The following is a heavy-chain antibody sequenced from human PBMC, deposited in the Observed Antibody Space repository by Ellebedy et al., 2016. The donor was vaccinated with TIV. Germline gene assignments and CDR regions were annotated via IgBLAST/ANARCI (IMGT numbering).Heavy chain of an antibody. CDR2: INHSGST. CDR3: ARGSTHYDFWSGYWPNWFDP. J-gene: IGHJ5*02. V-gene: IGHV4-34*01. Sequence: GSLRLSXAVYGGSFSGYYWSWIRQPPGKGLEWIGEINHSGSTNYNPSLKSRVTISVDTSKNQFSLKLSSVTAADTAVYYCARGSTHYDFWSGYWPNWFDPWGQGTLVTVSS. D-gene: IGHD3-3*01. CDR1: GGSFSGYY.